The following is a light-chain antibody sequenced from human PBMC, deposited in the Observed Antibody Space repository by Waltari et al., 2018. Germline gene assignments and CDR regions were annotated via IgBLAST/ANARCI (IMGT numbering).Light chain of an antibody. CDR2: EVS. CDR3: MQALEFPWT. J-gene: IGKJ1*01. Sequence: DIVMTQTPLPLPVTLGEPASISCRSSPSLLDSEDGNTYLEWYLQKPGQSPQLLIYEVSNRASGVPDRFSGSGSDTDFTLKISRVEAEDVGIYYCMQALEFPWTFGQGTKVEIK. V-gene: IGKV2-40*01. CDR1: PSLLDSEDGNTY.